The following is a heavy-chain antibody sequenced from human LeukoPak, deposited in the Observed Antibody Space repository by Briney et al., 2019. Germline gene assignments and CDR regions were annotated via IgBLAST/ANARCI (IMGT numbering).Heavy chain of an antibody. CDR3: ARSPIVVVPAAMSHWFDP. Sequence: ASVKVSCKASGYTFTSYGISWVRQAPGQGLEWMGWISAYNGNTNYAQKLQGRVTMTTDTSTSTAYMELRSLRSDDTAVYYCARSPIVVVPAAMSHWFDPWGREPWSPSPQ. D-gene: IGHD2-2*01. J-gene: IGHJ5*02. CDR1: GYTFTSYG. CDR2: ISAYNGNT. V-gene: IGHV1-18*01.